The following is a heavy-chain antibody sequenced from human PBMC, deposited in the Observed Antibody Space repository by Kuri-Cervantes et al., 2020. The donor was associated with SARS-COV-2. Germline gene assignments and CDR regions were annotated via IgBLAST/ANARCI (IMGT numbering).Heavy chain of an antibody. V-gene: IGHV3-49*04. Sequence: GGSLRLSCAASGFTFSSYAMSWVRQAPGKGLEWVGFIRSKAYGGTTEYAASVKGRFTISRDDSKSIAYLQMNSLKTEDTAVYYCTRVTGHYDIFAWRGTRWDYYYMDVWGKGTTVTVSS. CDR1: GFTFSSYA. D-gene: IGHD3-9*01. CDR3: TRVTGHYDIFAWRGTRWDYYYMDV. J-gene: IGHJ6*03. CDR2: IRSKAYGGTT.